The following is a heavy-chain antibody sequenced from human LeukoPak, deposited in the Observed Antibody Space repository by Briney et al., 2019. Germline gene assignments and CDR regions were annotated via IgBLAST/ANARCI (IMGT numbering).Heavy chain of an antibody. V-gene: IGHV1-46*01. D-gene: IGHD3-10*01. CDR3: ARGRRFGELLFLDY. CDR1: GYTFTSYY. CDR2: INPSGGST. J-gene: IGHJ4*02. Sequence: ASVKVSCKASGYTFTSYYMHWVRQAPGQGLEWMGIINPSGGSTSYAQKFQGRVTMTRDTSISTAYMELSRLRSDDTAVYYCARGRRFGELLFLDYWGQGTLVTVSS.